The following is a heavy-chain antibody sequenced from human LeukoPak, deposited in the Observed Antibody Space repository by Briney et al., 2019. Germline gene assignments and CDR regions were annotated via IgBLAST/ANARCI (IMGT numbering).Heavy chain of an antibody. D-gene: IGHD2-2*01. V-gene: IGHV1-24*01. Sequence: GASVKVSCKVSGYTLTELSMHWVRQAPGKGLEWMGGFDPEDGETIYAQKFQGRVTMTEDTSTDTAYMELSSLRSEDTAVYYCATSNPTVVVPAAHSYFDYWGQGTLVTVSS. CDR1: GYTLTELS. CDR2: FDPEDGET. CDR3: ATSNPTVVVPAAHSYFDY. J-gene: IGHJ4*02.